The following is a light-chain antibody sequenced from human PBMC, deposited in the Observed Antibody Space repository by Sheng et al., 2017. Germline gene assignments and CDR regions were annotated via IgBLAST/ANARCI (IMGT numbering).Light chain of an antibody. CDR2: GTV. CDR1: SSNIGGRLC. J-gene: IGLJ1*01. CDR3: QSHDSSLSGYV. V-gene: IGLV1-40*01. Sequence: QSVLTQSPSVSGAPGQRVTISCTGSSSNIGGRLCCTLVPADSRNSPKLLIYGTVNRPSGVPDRFSGSKSGTSASLAITGLQAEDEADYYCQSHDSSLSGYVFGTGTKVTVL.